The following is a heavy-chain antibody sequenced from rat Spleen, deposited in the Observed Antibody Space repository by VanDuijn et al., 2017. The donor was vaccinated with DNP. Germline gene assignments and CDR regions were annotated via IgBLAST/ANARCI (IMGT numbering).Heavy chain of an antibody. CDR1: EFTFSKSD. V-gene: IGHV5-25*01. Sequence: EVQLEESGGGLVQPGRSLQLSCVASEFTFSKSDVAWVRQAPTGGLEWVASISPSGANIYYPDSVKGRFTISRDNAKSSLYLQMNSLKSEDTATYYCARQETTVYNWFAYWGQGTLVTVSS. J-gene: IGHJ3*01. CDR3: ARQETTVYNWFAY. CDR2: ISPSGANI. D-gene: IGHD1-11*01.